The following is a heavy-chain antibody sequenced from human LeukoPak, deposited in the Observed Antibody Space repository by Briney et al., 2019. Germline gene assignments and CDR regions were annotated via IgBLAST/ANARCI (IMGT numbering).Heavy chain of an antibody. J-gene: IGHJ4*02. CDR2: IYYSGST. V-gene: IGHV4-31*03. D-gene: IGHD3-22*01. CDR1: GGSISSGGYY. CDR3: ARDYYDSSGYSGSNYFDY. Sequence: SETLSLTCTVSGGSISSGGYYWSWIRQHPGKGLEWIGYIYYSGSTYYDPSLKSRVTISVDTSKNQFSLKLSSVTAADTAVYYCARDYYDSSGYSGSNYFDYWGQGTLVTVSS.